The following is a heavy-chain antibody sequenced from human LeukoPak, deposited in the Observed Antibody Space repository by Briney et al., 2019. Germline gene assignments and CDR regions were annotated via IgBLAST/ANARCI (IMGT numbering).Heavy chain of an antibody. CDR3: ARQSISGSSLSYFDY. CDR2: IYDSGST. CDR1: GGSISSYY. V-gene: IGHV4-59*01. D-gene: IGHD3-22*01. J-gene: IGHJ4*02. Sequence: SETLSLTCTVSGGSISSYYWSWIRQPPGKGQEWIGNIYDSGSTNYNPSLKSRVTISVDTSKNQCSLKLSSVTAADTAVYYCARQSISGSSLSYFDYWGQGTLVNVSS.